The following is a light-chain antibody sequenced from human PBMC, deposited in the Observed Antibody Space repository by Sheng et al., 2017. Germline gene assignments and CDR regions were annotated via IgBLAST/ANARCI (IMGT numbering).Light chain of an antibody. Sequence: SYELTQPPSVSVSPGQTARITCSGDALANQYSYWYQQKSGQAPILVIYKDTERPSGIPERFSGSSSGTTVTLTIGGVQAEDEADYYCQSSASSSSYLFGGGYQTVPS. CDR3: QSSASSSSYL. J-gene: IGLJ3*02. CDR2: KDT. V-gene: IGLV3-25*03. CDR1: ALANQY.